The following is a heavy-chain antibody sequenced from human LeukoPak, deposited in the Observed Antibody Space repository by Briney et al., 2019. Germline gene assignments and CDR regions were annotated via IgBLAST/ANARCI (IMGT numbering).Heavy chain of an antibody. CDR2: IYSGGST. Sequence: PVGSPRLSCAASGFAASSNYMSWVRQAPGKGVEWGSVIYSGGSTYYTDSVKGRFTISRDNSKNTLYLQMNSPRAEATAVYYCARGWYRSGWYEYYFDYWGQGTLVTVSS. J-gene: IGHJ4*02. V-gene: IGHV3-53*01. CDR3: ARGWYRSGWYEYYFDY. D-gene: IGHD6-19*01. CDR1: GFAASSNY.